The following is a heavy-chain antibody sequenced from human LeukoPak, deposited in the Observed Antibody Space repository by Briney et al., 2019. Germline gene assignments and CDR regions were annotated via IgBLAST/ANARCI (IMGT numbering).Heavy chain of an antibody. CDR3: AKWRYSPYYFDY. CDR2: ISGSGGST. Sequence: GGSLRLSCAASGFSFSSYAMSWVRQAPGKGLEWVSAISGSGGSTYYADSVKGRFTISRDNSRNTLYLQMNSLRAEDTAVYYRAKWRYSPYYFDYWGQGTLVTVSS. D-gene: IGHD3-9*01. J-gene: IGHJ4*02. CDR1: GFSFSSYA. V-gene: IGHV3-23*01.